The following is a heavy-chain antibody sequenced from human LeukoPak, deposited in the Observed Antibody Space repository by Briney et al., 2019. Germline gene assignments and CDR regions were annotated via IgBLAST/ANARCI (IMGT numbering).Heavy chain of an antibody. Sequence: GGSLRLSCAASGFTVSSNYMSWVRQAPGKGLEWVSVIYSGGSTYYADSVKGRFTISRDNSKNTLYLQMNSLRAEDTAVYYCARDLETAAGEYFQHWGQGTLVTVSS. D-gene: IGHD6-13*01. CDR1: GFTVSSNY. CDR2: IYSGGST. CDR3: ARDLETAAGEYFQH. V-gene: IGHV3-53*01. J-gene: IGHJ1*01.